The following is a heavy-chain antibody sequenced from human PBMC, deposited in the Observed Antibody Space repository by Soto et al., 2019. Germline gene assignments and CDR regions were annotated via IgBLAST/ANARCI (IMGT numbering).Heavy chain of an antibody. V-gene: IGHV3-53*04. D-gene: IGHD1-26*01. J-gene: IGHJ3*02. Sequence: GESLKISCAASGFTVSSNYMSWVRQAPGKGLEWVSVIYSGGSTYYADSVKGRFTISRHNSKNTLYLQMNSLRAEDTAVYYCAREKGGAFDIWGQGTMVTVSS. CDR2: IYSGGST. CDR1: GFTVSSNY. CDR3: AREKGGAFDI.